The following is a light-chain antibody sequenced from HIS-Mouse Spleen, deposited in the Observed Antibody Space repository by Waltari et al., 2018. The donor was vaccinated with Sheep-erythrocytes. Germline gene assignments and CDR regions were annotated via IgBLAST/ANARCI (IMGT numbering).Light chain of an antibody. V-gene: IGLV1-47*01. CDR3: AAWDDSGIWV. CDR2: RNN. CDR1: SSNIGSNY. J-gene: IGLJ3*02. Sequence: QSVLTQPPSASGTPGQRVTISCSGSSSNIGSNYVYWYQQLPGTAPKLLSYRNNPRPAGVPDRCSGSKSGTSAALAISGLRSEDEADYYCAAWDDSGIWVFGGGTKLTVL.